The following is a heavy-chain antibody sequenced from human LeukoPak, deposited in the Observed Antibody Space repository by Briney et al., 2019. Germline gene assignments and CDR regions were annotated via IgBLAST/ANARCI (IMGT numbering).Heavy chain of an antibody. V-gene: IGHV5-51*01. CDR2: IYPGDSDT. CDR1: GYSFTTYW. Sequence: GESLKISCKGSGYSFTTYWIGWVRQMPGKGLEWMGIIYPGDSDTRYSPSFQGQVTISVDKSISTAHLQWTSLKASDTAIYYCARQNAEVSYFDYWGQGALVTVSS. J-gene: IGHJ4*02. CDR3: ARQNAEVSYFDY. D-gene: IGHD1-1*01.